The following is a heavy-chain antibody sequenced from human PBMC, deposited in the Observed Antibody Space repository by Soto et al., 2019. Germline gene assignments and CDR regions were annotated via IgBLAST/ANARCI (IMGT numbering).Heavy chain of an antibody. Sequence: SGPTLVNPTETLTLTCTVSGFSLSNARMGVSWIRQPPGKALEWLAHIFSNDEKSYSTSLKSRLTISKDTSKSQVVLTMTNMDPVDTATYYCARIASPSGLTFQHYDFWSGYYLSWFDPWGQGXLVTVYS. D-gene: IGHD3-3*01. CDR1: GFSLSNARMG. CDR3: ARIASPSGLTFQHYDFWSGYYLSWFDP. J-gene: IGHJ5*02. CDR2: IFSNDEK. V-gene: IGHV2-26*01.